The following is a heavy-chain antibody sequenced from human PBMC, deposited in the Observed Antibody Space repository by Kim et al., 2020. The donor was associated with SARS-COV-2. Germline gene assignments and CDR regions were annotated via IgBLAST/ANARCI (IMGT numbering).Heavy chain of an antibody. V-gene: IGHV1-69*13. J-gene: IGHJ4*02. Sequence: SVKVSCKASGGTFSSYAISWVRQAPGQGLEWMGGIIPIFGTANYAQKFQGRVTITADESTSTAYMELSSLRSEDTAVYYCARLHSSSWYESIAVAGTGYYFDYWGQGTLVTVSS. D-gene: IGHD6-19*01. CDR1: GGTFSSYA. CDR3: ARLHSSSWYESIAVAGTGYYFDY. CDR2: IIPIFGTA.